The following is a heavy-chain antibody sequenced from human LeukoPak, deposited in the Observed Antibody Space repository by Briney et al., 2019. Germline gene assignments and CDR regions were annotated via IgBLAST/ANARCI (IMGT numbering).Heavy chain of an antibody. CDR1: GFNSKNFA. CDR3: AKGNTKSYYFDY. CDR2: ISGSGGST. J-gene: IGHJ4*02. Sequence: GGSLRLSCAGAGFNSKNFAIHWVRQAPGKGLEWVSAISGSGGSTYYADSVKGRFTISRDNSKNTLYLQMNSLRAEDTAVYYCAKGNTKSYYFDYWGQGTLVTVSS. V-gene: IGHV3-23*01. D-gene: IGHD1-26*01.